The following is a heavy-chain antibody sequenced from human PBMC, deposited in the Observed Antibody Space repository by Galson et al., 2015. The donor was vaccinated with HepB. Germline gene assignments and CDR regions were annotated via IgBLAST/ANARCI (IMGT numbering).Heavy chain of an antibody. CDR3: ARGQTTVTAADAFDI. CDR1: GFSLSTSGMC. D-gene: IGHD4-17*01. J-gene: IGHJ3*02. CDR2: IDWDDDK. Sequence: PALVKPTQTLTLTCTFSGFSLSTSGMCVSWIRQPPGKALEWLARIDWDDDKNYSTSLKTRLTISKDTSKNQVVLTMTNMDPVDTATYYCARGQTTVTAADAFDIWGQGTMVTVSS. V-gene: IGHV2-70*11.